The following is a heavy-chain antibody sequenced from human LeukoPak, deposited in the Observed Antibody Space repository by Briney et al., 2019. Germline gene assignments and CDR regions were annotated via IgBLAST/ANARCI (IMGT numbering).Heavy chain of an antibody. J-gene: IGHJ3*02. V-gene: IGHV3-53*01. D-gene: IGHD1-1*01. CDR2: IYSGGST. Sequence: SGGSLRLSCAASGVTVSNNYMTWVRQAPGKGLEWVSVIYSGGSTYYADSVKGRFTISRDNSKNTLYLQMNSLRAEDTAVYYCAGETGIIAPGAFDIWGQGTMVTVSS. CDR1: GVTVSNNY. CDR3: AGETGIIAPGAFDI.